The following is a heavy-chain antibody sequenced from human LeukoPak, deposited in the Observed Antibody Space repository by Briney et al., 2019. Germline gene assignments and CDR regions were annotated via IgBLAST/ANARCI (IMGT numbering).Heavy chain of an antibody. CDR3: ATHIAAATRFDY. Sequence: GGSLRLSCAASGFTFSNFAMSWVRQAPGEGLEWVSTISGSGGSTYYADSVKGRFTISRDNAKNSLYPQMNSLRAEDTAVYYCATHIAAATRFDYWGQGTLVTVSS. D-gene: IGHD6-13*01. CDR1: GFTFSNFA. J-gene: IGHJ4*02. V-gene: IGHV3-23*01. CDR2: ISGSGGST.